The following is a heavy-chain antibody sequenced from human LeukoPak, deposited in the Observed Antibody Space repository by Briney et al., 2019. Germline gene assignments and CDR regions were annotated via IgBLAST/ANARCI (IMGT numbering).Heavy chain of an antibody. J-gene: IGHJ3*02. CDR2: VGGHGTNT. V-gene: IGHV3-23*01. Sequence: GGSLRLSCSGSGFTFSSYAMIWVRQVPGKGLEWVSAVGGHGTNTFYADSVKGRFTISRDNSKNTLYLQMNSLRAEDTAVYYCAKYIVANTYAFDIWGQGTMVTVSS. CDR3: AKYIVANTYAFDI. CDR1: GFTFSSYA. D-gene: IGHD5-12*01.